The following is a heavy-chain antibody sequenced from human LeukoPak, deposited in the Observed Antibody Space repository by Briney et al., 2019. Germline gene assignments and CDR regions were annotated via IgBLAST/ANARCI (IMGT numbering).Heavy chain of an antibody. CDR3: ARDATTYYYDSSLFLRSAYFDY. J-gene: IGHJ4*02. Sequence: SVKVSCKASGGTFSSYAISWVRQAPGQGLEWMGGIIPILGTANYAQKFQGRVTITADESTSTAYMELSSLRSEDTAVYYCARDATTYYYDSSLFLRSAYFDYWGQGTLVTVSS. D-gene: IGHD3-22*01. CDR1: GGTFSSYA. V-gene: IGHV1-69*01. CDR2: IIPILGTA.